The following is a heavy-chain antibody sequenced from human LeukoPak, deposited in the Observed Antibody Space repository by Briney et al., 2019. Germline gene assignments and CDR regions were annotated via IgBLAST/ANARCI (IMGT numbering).Heavy chain of an antibody. CDR2: ISSSSSYI. V-gene: IGHV3-21*01. Sequence: PGGSLRLSCAASGFTFSSYSMKWVRQAPGKGLEWVSSISSSSSYIYYADSVKGRFTISRDNAKNSLYLQMNSLRAEDTAVYYCARIPLFDVVVPAARAPGAFDIWGQGTMVTVSS. CDR3: ARIPLFDVVVPAARAPGAFDI. CDR1: GFTFSSYS. D-gene: IGHD2-2*01. J-gene: IGHJ3*02.